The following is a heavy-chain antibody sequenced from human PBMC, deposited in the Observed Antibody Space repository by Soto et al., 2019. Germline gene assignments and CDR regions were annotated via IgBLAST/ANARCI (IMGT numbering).Heavy chain of an antibody. V-gene: IGHV4-34*01. CDR3: ARGRRRQAMFDP. CDR1: GGSFSGYY. Sequence: QVQLQQWGAGLLKPSETLSLTCAVYGGSFSGYYWSWIRQPPGKGLEWIGEINHSGSTNYNPSLKSRVTISVDTSKNQFSLNLSSVTAADTAVYYCARGRRRQAMFDPWGQGTLVTVSS. J-gene: IGHJ5*02. CDR2: INHSGST.